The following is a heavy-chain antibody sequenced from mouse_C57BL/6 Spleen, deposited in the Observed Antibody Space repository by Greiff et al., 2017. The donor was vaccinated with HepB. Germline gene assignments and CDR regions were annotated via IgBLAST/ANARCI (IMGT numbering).Heavy chain of an antibody. Sequence: VQLQQSGAELARPGASVKLSCKASGYTFTSYGISWVKQRTGQGLEWIGEIYPRSGNTYYNEKFKGKATLTADKSSSTAYMELRSLTSEDSAVYFCASSEYYGSSSRYFDVWGTGTTVTVSS. V-gene: IGHV1-81*01. CDR2: IYPRSGNT. D-gene: IGHD1-1*01. CDR3: ASSEYYGSSSRYFDV. CDR1: GYTFTSYG. J-gene: IGHJ1*03.